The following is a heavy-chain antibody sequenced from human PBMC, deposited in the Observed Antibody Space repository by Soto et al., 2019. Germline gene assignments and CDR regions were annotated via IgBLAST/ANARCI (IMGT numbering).Heavy chain of an antibody. CDR1: GYSFTSYW. CDR2: IYPGDSDT. V-gene: IGHV5-51*01. D-gene: IGHD2-2*01. J-gene: IGHJ6*02. CDR3: RLGLPYCSSTSCYAGGYGMDV. Sequence: GESLKISCKGSGYSFTSYWIGWVRQMPGKGLEWMGIIYPGDSDTRYSPSFQGQVTISADKSISTAYLQWSSLKASDTAMYYCRLGLPYCSSTSCYAGGYGMDVWGQGTTVTVSS.